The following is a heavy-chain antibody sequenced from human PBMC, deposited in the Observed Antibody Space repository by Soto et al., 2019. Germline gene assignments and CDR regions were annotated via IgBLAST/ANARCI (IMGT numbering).Heavy chain of an antibody. CDR3: AKDMHYCSGGTSIFGMDV. CDR1: GFTFSSYG. Sequence: GGSLRLSCAASGFTFSSYGMHWVRQASGKGLEWVAVISYDGSNKYYADSVKGRFTISRDNSKNTLYLQMNSLRAEDTAVYYCAKDMHYCSGGTSIFGMDVWGQGTTVTVSS. CDR2: ISYDGSNK. D-gene: IGHD2-15*01. V-gene: IGHV3-30*18. J-gene: IGHJ6*02.